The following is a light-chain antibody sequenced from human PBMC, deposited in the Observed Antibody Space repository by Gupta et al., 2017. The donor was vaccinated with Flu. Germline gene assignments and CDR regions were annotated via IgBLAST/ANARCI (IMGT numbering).Light chain of an antibody. CDR2: DAT. J-gene: IGLJ2*01. Sequence: QAVVTQEPSLTVSPGATVTLTCGSGTGAVTSGHSPYWFQQKPGQAPRTLIYDATNRDTWTPARFSGSLLGGKAALTLSGAQAEDEADYYCLLVYTGAYVVFGGGTRLTVL. CDR1: TGAVTSGHS. CDR3: LLVYTGAYVV. V-gene: IGLV7-46*01.